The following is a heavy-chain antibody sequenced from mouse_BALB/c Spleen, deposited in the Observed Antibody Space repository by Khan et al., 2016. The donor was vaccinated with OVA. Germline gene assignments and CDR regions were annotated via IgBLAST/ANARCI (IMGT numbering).Heavy chain of an antibody. D-gene: IGHD1-3*01. J-gene: IGHJ2*01. V-gene: IGHV2-9*02. Sequence: VELVESGPGLVAPSQSLSITCTVSGFSLTSYGVHWVRQPPGKGLVWLGVIWAGGSTTYYSALMSRLSISKDNSKSQVFLKMNSLPTDDTAMYYCARLEDIWGQGTTLTVSS. CDR3: ARLEDI. CDR2: IWAGGST. CDR1: GFSLTSYG.